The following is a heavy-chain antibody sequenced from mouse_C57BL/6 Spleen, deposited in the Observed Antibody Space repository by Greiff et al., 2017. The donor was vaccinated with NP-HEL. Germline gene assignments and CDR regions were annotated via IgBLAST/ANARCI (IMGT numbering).Heavy chain of an antibody. D-gene: IGHD1-1*01. V-gene: IGHV5-17*01. CDR3: ARATVVGYFGV. CDR1: GFTFSDYG. CDR2: ISRGSSTI. Sequence: EVQLVESGGGLVKPGGSLKLSCAASGFTFSDYGMHWVRQTPEKGLEWVAYISRGSSTIYYADKVKGRFTISRDNAKNTLFLQMTSLRSEDTAMYYCARATVVGYFGVWGTGTTVTVSS. J-gene: IGHJ1*03.